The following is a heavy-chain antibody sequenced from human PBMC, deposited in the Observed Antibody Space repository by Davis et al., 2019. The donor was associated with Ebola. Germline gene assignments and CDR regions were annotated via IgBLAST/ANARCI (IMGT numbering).Heavy chain of an antibody. CDR2: IKEDGSEK. D-gene: IGHD6-13*01. J-gene: IGHJ4*02. Sequence: GESLKISCEASGFTFSSYWMTWVRQAPGKGLEWVANIKEDGSEKSYVDSVKGRFTISRDNAKNPLYLQMNTLRAEDTAVYYCARGTGAAPGIDFWGQGTLVTVSS. CDR3: ARGTGAAPGIDF. V-gene: IGHV3-7*03. CDR1: GFTFSSYW.